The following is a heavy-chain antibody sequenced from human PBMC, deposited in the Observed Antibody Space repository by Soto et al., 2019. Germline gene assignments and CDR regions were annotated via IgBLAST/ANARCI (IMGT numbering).Heavy chain of an antibody. Sequence: PSETLSLTCTVSGGSVSSGNYYWSWIRQPPGKGLEWIGFIYYTGSTSYNPSLKSRVTISMDTSKNQFSLKLTSVTAADTAVYYCASALYCSGGSCSFDHWGQGTLVTVS. CDR3: ASALYCSGGSCSFDH. V-gene: IGHV4-61*01. CDR1: GGSVSSGNYY. CDR2: IYYTGST. J-gene: IGHJ5*02. D-gene: IGHD2-15*01.